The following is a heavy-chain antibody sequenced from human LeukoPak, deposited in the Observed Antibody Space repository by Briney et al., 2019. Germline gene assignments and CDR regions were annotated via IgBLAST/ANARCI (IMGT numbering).Heavy chain of an antibody. J-gene: IGHJ4*02. CDR2: ISYDGSNK. Sequence: PGTSLRLSCAASGFTFSSFAMHWVRQAPGKGLEWVAVISYDGSNKYYADSVKGRFTISRDNSQNTLYLQMNSLRTEDTAVYYCAKDLKGSTWFTYFDYWGQGSLVIVSS. CDR3: AKDLKGSTWFTYFDY. V-gene: IGHV3-30*18. D-gene: IGHD6-13*01. CDR1: GFTFSSFA.